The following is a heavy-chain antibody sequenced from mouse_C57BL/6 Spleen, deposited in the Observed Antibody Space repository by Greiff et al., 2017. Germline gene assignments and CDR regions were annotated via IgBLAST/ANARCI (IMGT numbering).Heavy chain of an antibody. J-gene: IGHJ2*01. D-gene: IGHD2-5*01. V-gene: IGHV1-64*01. CDR1: GYTFTSYW. Sequence: QVQLQQPGAELVKPGASVKLSCKASGYTFTSYWMHWVKQRPGQGLEWIGMIHPNSGSTNYNEKFKSKATLTVDKSSSTAYMQLSSLTSEDSAVXYCAMYYSNYEGYYFDYWGKGTTLTVSS. CDR3: AMYYSNYEGYYFDY. CDR2: IHPNSGST.